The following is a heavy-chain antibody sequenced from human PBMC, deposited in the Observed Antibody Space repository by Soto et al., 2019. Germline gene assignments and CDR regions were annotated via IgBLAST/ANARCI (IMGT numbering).Heavy chain of an antibody. CDR3: ARSGQLGLYYFDY. D-gene: IGHD6-6*01. V-gene: IGHV1-69*06. Sequence: ASVKVSCTASGGTFSSYAISWVRQAPGQGLEWMGGIIPIFGTANYAQKFQGRVTITADKSTSTAYMELSSLRSEDTAVYYCARSGQLGLYYFDYWGQGTLVTVSS. J-gene: IGHJ4*02. CDR1: GGTFSSYA. CDR2: IIPIFGTA.